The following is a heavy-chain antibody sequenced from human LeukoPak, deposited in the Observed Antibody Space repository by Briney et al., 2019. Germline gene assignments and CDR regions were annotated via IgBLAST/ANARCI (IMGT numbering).Heavy chain of an antibody. J-gene: IGHJ6*03. Sequence: GESLKISCKGSGYSFTSYWLGWVRQMPGKGLEWMGIIYPGDSDTRYSPSFQGQVTISADKSISTAYLQWSSLKASDTAMYYCARVQSRTYYYYYMDVWGKGTTVTVSS. CDR2: IYPGDSDT. CDR3: ARVQSRTYYYYYMDV. D-gene: IGHD3-10*01. CDR1: GYSFTSYW. V-gene: IGHV5-51*01.